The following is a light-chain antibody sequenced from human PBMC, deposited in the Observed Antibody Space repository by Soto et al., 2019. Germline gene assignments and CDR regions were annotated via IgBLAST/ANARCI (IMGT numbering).Light chain of an antibody. CDR2: GAS. CDR3: QQYNNWPPT. CDR1: QSVSSN. J-gene: IGKJ1*01. V-gene: IGKV3-15*01. Sequence: EIVMTQSPAPLSVSPGERATLSCRASQSVSSNLAWYQQKPGQAPRLLIYGASTRATGIPARFSGSGSGTEFTLTISSLQSEDFAVYYCQQYNNWPPTLGQGTKVEIK.